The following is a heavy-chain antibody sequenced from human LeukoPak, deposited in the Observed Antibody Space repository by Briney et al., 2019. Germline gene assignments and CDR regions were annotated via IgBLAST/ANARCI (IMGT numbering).Heavy chain of an antibody. Sequence: SETLSLTCTVSGGSISSHYWTWIRQPPGKGLEWIGYIYYSGSTNYNPSLKSRVTISVDTSKNQFSLKLSSVTAADTAVYYCARDLHGGNSRDAFDVWGQGTMVTVSS. D-gene: IGHD4-23*01. V-gene: IGHV4-59*11. CDR2: IYYSGST. CDR3: ARDLHGGNSRDAFDV. J-gene: IGHJ3*01. CDR1: GGSISSHY.